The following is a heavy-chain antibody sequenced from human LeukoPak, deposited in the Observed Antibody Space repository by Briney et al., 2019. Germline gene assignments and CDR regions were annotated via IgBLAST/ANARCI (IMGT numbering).Heavy chain of an antibody. D-gene: IGHD3-22*01. Sequence: PGRSLRLSCAASGFTFSTYGMHWVRQAPGKGLEWVAVIWYDGSNKYYADSVKDRFTISRDNSKNTLYLQMNSLRAEDTAVYYCGRDLFMIVVPGQNVLDYWGQGTLVTVSS. CDR1: GFTFSTYG. J-gene: IGHJ4*02. CDR3: GRDLFMIVVPGQNVLDY. CDR2: IWYDGSNK. V-gene: IGHV3-33*01.